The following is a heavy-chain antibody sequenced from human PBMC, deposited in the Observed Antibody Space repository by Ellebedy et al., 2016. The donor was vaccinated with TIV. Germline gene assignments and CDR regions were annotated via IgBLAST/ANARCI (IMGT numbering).Heavy chain of an antibody. D-gene: IGHD3-16*01. V-gene: IGHV3-15*01. Sequence: GGSLRLSXAVSGFTFSNAWMSWVRQAPGKGLVWVGRIRKTIDGGLTEYAAPVKGRFTISRDDSQNTLYLQMNSLKTEDTAVYYCLGNDYGDYWGQGTLVTVAS. CDR3: LGNDYGDY. J-gene: IGHJ4*02. CDR2: IRKTIDGGLT. CDR1: GFTFSNAW.